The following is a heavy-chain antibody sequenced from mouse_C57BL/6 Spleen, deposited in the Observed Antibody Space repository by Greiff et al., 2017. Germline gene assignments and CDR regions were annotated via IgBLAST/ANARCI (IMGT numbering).Heavy chain of an antibody. CDR2: ISSGGDYI. Sequence: EVKLVESGEGLVKPGGSLKLSCAASGFTFSSYAMSWVRQTPEKRLEWVAYISSGGDYIYYADTVKGRFTISRDNARNTLYLQMSSLKSEDTAMYYCTRGRANWDSFDYWGQGTTLTVSS. D-gene: IGHD4-1*01. J-gene: IGHJ2*01. V-gene: IGHV5-9-1*02. CDR3: TRGRANWDSFDY. CDR1: GFTFSSYA.